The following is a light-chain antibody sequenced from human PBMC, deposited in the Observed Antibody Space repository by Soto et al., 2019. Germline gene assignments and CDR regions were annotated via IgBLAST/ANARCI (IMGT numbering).Light chain of an antibody. Sequence: QSVLTQPRSVSGSPGQSVTISCIGTSSDVGGYNYVSWYQQHPGKAPKLMIYDVIKRPSGVPDRFSGSKSGNTASLTISGLQAEDEADYYCCSYAGSYTVVFGGGTKLTVL. CDR1: SSDVGGYNY. CDR2: DVI. V-gene: IGLV2-11*01. CDR3: CSYAGSYTVV. J-gene: IGLJ2*01.